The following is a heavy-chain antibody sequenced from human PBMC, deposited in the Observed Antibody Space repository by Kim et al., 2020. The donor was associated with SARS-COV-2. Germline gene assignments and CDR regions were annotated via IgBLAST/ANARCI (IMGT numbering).Heavy chain of an antibody. Sequence: TSDADSVKGRFTISRDNAKNTLYLQMNSLRAEDTAVYYCASDIGQLVFDPWGQGTLVTVSS. CDR2: T. D-gene: IGHD6-13*01. V-gene: IGHV3-74*01. J-gene: IGHJ5*02. CDR3: ASDIGQLVFDP.